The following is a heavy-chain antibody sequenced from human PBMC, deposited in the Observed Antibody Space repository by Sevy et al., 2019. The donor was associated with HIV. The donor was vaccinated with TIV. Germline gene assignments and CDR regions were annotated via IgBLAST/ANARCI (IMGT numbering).Heavy chain of an antibody. Sequence: GGSLRLSCAASGLNFSKYSFNWVRQAPEKGLEWISHISRSGTTTYYAESVKGRFTVSRDNAKNSLYLQMSSLRDEDTAVYYCARGYDFWSGYAALSYYSLSYYYGMDVWGQGTTVTVSS. V-gene: IGHV3-48*02. CDR1: GLNFSKYS. J-gene: IGHJ6*02. D-gene: IGHD3-3*01. CDR3: ARGYDFWSGYAALSYYSLSYYYGMDV. CDR2: ISRSGTTT.